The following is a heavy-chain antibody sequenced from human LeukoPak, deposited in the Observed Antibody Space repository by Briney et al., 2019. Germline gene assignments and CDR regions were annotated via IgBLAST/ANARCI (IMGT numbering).Heavy chain of an antibody. CDR1: GYSFTSYW. V-gene: IGHV5-10-1*01. D-gene: IGHD6-13*01. CDR3: ARLYPVAAVGFDY. J-gene: IGHJ4*02. Sequence: LGESLKISCKGSGYSFTSYWISWVRQRPGKGLEWMGRIDPSDSYTNYSPSFQGHVTISADKSISTAYLQWSSLKASDNAMYYCARLYPVAAVGFDYWGQGTLVTVSS. CDR2: IDPSDSYT.